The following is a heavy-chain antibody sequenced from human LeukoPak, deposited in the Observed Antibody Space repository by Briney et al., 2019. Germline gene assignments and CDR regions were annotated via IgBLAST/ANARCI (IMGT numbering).Heavy chain of an antibody. V-gene: IGHV4-38-2*02. D-gene: IGHD3-10*01. CDR3: ARNLWFGELLAAELDRFDP. Sequence: PSETLSLTCTVSGYSISSGYYWGWIRQPPGKGLEWIGSIHHSGSTYYNPSLKSRVTISVDTSKNQFFLKLTSVTAADTAVYYCARNLWFGELLAAELDRFDPWGQGTLVTVSS. CDR1: GYSISSGYY. CDR2: IHHSGST. J-gene: IGHJ5*02.